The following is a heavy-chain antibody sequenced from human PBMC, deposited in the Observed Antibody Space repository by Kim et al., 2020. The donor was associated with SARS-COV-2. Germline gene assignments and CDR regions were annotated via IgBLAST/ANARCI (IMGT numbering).Heavy chain of an antibody. D-gene: IGHD3-10*01. V-gene: IGHV4-31*03. Sequence: SETLSLTCTVSGGSISSGGYYWSWIRQHPGKGLEWIGYIYYSGSTYYNPSLKSRVTISVDTSKNQFSLKLSSVTAADTAVYYCATVISGSGSYFDYWGQVTLVTVSS. J-gene: IGHJ4*02. CDR2: IYYSGST. CDR1: GGSISSGGYY. CDR3: ATVISGSGSYFDY.